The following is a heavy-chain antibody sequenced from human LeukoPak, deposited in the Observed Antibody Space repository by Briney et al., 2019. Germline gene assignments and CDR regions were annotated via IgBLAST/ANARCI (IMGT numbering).Heavy chain of an antibody. J-gene: IGHJ6*02. CDR1: GGTLSGYY. CDR2: INHSGST. D-gene: IGHD6-19*01. V-gene: IGHV4-34*01. CDR3: ASLSGWHRQQSYYYYGLDV. Sequence: PSQTLSLTCAVYGGTLSGYYWSWIRQPPGKGLQWIGEINHSGSTNYKPSLKSRVTMSVDTSKNQFSLKLSSVTAADTAVYYCASLSGWHRQQSYYYYGLDVWGQGTTVTVSS.